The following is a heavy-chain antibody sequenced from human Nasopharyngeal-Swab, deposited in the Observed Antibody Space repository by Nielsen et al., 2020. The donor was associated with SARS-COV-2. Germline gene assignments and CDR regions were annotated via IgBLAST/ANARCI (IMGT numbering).Heavy chain of an antibody. J-gene: IGHJ4*02. Sequence: GESLKISCAASGIRFSSYDMNWVRQAPGRGLEWVSTISGSGDGTYYADSVKGRFTVSRGNSNNALYLQMNGLRVEDTAVYYCAKESVYSSGWYYFDYWGQGALVTVSS. D-gene: IGHD6-13*01. CDR3: AKESVYSSGWYYFDY. CDR1: GIRFSSYD. V-gene: IGHV3-23*01. CDR2: ISGSGDGT.